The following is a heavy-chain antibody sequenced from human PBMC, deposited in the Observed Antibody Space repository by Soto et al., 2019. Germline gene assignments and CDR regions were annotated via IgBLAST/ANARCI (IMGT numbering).Heavy chain of an antibody. J-gene: IGHJ6*02. V-gene: IGHV3-30*18. CDR1: GFTFSNYG. CDR3: AKDLAEWLLYGYYYGMDV. Sequence: LRLSCAASGFTFSNYGMHWVRQAPGKGLEWVAIISFDGSNKYYADSVKGRFTISRDNSKDTLYLQMTSLRAEDTAVYYCAKDLAEWLLYGYYYGMDVWGQGTTVTVSS. D-gene: IGHD3-3*01. CDR2: ISFDGSNK.